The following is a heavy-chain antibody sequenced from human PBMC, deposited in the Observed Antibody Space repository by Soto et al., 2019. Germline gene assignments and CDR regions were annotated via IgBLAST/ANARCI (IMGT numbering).Heavy chain of an antibody. D-gene: IGHD3-22*01. V-gene: IGHV4-4*07. Sequence: PSETLALTCTVSGVSISNYYWGWVRQPAGKGLEWIGRLSTSGSTNYNPSLKSRVTISVDTSKNQFSLKLSSVTAADTAVYYCASGGSYYDSSGYSRDYNWFDPWGQGTLVTVSS. J-gene: IGHJ5*02. CDR1: GVSISNYY. CDR2: LSTSGST. CDR3: ASGGSYYDSSGYSRDYNWFDP.